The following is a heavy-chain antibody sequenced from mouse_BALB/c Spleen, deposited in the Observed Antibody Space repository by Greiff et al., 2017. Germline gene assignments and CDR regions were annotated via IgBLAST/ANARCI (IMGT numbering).Heavy chain of an antibody. CDR2: ISYDGSN. D-gene: IGHD1-1*01. CDR1: GYSITSGYY. CDR3: ARDGYYGSSGDFDD. Sequence: VQLQQSGPGLVKPSQSLSLTCSVTGYSITSGYYWNWIRQFPGNKLEWMGYISYDGSNNYNPSLKNRISITRDTSKNQFFLKLNSVTTEDTATYYCARDGYYGSSGDFDDWGQGTTLTVSS. V-gene: IGHV3-6*02. J-gene: IGHJ2*01.